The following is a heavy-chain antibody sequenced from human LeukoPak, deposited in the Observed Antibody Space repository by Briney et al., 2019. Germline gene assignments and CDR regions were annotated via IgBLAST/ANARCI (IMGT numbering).Heavy chain of an antibody. Sequence: GESLKISCKGSGYSFTTYWIGWVRQMPGKGLEWMGIIYPGDSDARYSPSSQGQVTISADKSISTAYLQWSSLKASDTAMYYCARSAYGDYPNYFDYWGQGTLVTVSS. J-gene: IGHJ4*02. D-gene: IGHD4-17*01. CDR3: ARSAYGDYPNYFDY. V-gene: IGHV5-51*01. CDR2: IYPGDSDA. CDR1: GYSFTTYW.